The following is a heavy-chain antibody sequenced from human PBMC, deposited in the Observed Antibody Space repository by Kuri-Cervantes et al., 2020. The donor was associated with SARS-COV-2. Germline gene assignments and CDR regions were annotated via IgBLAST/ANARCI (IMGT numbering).Heavy chain of an antibody. CDR2: ISYSGNT. V-gene: IGHV4-59*01. CDR1: GGSINNYY. CDR3: ARDILSSDSWSGYYRPPGRWFDP. J-gene: IGHJ5*02. Sequence: SETLSLTCTVSGGSINNYYWSWTRHPPGKGLEWIGYISYSGNTNYNPSLKSRVTISIDTAKNRFSLKLRSVTAADTAVYYCARDILSSDSWSGYYRPPGRWFDPWGQGTLVTVSS. D-gene: IGHD3-3*01.